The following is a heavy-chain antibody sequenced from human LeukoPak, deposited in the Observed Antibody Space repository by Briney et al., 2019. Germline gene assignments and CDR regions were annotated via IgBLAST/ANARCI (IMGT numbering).Heavy chain of an antibody. CDR1: GGSITSSGYY. CDR2: IHYSGIT. Sequence: KPSETLSLTRTVSGGSITSSGYYWGWIRQPPGKGLEWIASIHYSGITYYNPSLKSRVTISVDTSKNQFSLKLSSVTAADTAVYYCARYGGQSEFDYWGQGTLVTVSS. J-gene: IGHJ4*02. D-gene: IGHD4-23*01. CDR3: ARYGGQSEFDY. V-gene: IGHV4-39*01.